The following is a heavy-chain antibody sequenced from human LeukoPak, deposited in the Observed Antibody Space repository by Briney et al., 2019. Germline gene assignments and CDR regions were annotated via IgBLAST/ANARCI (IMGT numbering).Heavy chain of an antibody. J-gene: IGHJ4*02. Sequence: SETLSLTCTVSGGSISSYFWSWIRQPPGKGLEWIGYIYYSGSTNYNPSLKSRVTISVDTSKNQFSLKLSSVIAAGTAVYYCARVLCSAGSCYPLNWGQGTVVTVSS. CDR3: ARVLCSAGSCYPLN. V-gene: IGHV4-59*01. D-gene: IGHD2-15*01. CDR1: GGSISSYF. CDR2: IYYSGST.